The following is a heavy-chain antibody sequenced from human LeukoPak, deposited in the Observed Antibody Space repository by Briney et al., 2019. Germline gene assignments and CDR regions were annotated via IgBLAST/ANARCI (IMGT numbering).Heavy chain of an antibody. J-gene: IGHJ4*02. CDR2: INHSGST. CDR3: ARERLFWSGYSHRISFDY. D-gene: IGHD3-3*01. CDR1: GGSFSGYY. V-gene: IGHV4-34*01. Sequence: SETLSLTCAVYGGSFSGYYWSWIRQPPGKGLEWIGEINHSGSTNYNPSLKSRVTISVDTSKNQFSLKLSSVTAADTAVYYCARERLFWSGYSHRISFDYWGQGTLVTVSS.